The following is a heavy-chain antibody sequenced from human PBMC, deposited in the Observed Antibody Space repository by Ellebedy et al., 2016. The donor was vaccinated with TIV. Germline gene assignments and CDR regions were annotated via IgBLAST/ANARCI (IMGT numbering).Heavy chain of an antibody. CDR1: GFTFSDFA. V-gene: IGHV3-30*04. D-gene: IGHD3-16*01. J-gene: IGHJ4*02. CDR3: ARGDRGLNYEIVEF. CDR2: ISYDGGHK. Sequence: GGSLRLXXEVSGFTFSDFALHWVRQAAGKWLELVTVISYDGGHKYYADSVKGRFTISRDNSKNIMYLQMNSLRAGNTAMYYCARGDRGLNYEIVEFWGQGALDTVSS.